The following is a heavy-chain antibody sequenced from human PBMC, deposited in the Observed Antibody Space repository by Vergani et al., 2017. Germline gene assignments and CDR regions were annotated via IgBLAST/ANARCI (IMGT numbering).Heavy chain of an antibody. CDR2: IIPILGIA. J-gene: IGHJ6*02. CDR3: ARWAYSVSSTMASRYGMDV. CDR1: GGTFSSYT. V-gene: IGHV1-69*02. D-gene: IGHD1-26*01. Sequence: QVQLVQSGAEVKKPGSSVKVSCKASGGTFSSYTISWVRQAPGQGLEWMGRIIPILGIANYAQKFQGRVTITADKSTSTAYMELSSLRSEDTAVYYCARWAYSVSSTMASRYGMDVWGQGTTVTVSS.